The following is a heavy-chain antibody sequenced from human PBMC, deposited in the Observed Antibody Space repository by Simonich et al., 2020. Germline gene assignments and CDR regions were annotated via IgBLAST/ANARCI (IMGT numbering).Heavy chain of an antibody. V-gene: IGHV3-33*01. CDR3: ARAYSSSWYNWFDP. CDR2: IWYDGSNK. CDR1: GFTFSSYG. J-gene: IGHJ5*02. D-gene: IGHD6-13*01. Sequence: QVQLVESGGGVVQPGRSLRLSCAASGFTFSSYGMHWVRQAPGKGRGGGAVIWYDGSNKYYADSVKGRFTISRDNSKNTLYLQMNSLRAEDTAVYYCARAYSSSWYNWFDPWGQGTLVTVSS.